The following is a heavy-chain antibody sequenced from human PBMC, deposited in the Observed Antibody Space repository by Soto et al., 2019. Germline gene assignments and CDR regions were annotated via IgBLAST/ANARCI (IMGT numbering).Heavy chain of an antibody. Sequence: QAQLVQSGGEVKKPGASVKVSCEASGYTFSSYGISWVRQAPGQGLEWVGWISAYNGDTNYAQKFQGRVTMTTDTSTSTAYMELRSLRSDDTAVYYCARDPHSSTSTAIFEYWGQGTLVSVS. CDR3: ARDPHSSTSTAIFEY. J-gene: IGHJ4*02. CDR1: GYTFSSYG. CDR2: ISAYNGDT. D-gene: IGHD2-2*01. V-gene: IGHV1-18*01.